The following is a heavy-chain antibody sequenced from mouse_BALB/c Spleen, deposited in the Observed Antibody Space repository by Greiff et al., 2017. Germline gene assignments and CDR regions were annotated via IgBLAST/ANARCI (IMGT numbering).Heavy chain of an antibody. CDR3: AREDFPSTMITTWFAY. CDR1: GYSITSDYA. Sequence: EVKLQQSGPGLVKPSQSLSLTCTVTGYSITSDYAWNWIRQFPGNKLEWMGYISYSGSTSYNPSLKSRISITRDTSKNQFFLQLNSVTTEDTATYYCAREDFPSTMITTWFAYWGQGTLVTVSA. J-gene: IGHJ3*01. CDR2: ISYSGST. D-gene: IGHD2-4*01. V-gene: IGHV3-2*02.